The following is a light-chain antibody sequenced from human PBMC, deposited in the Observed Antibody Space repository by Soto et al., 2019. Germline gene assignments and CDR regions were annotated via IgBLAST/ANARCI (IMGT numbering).Light chain of an antibody. CDR2: SDT. J-gene: IGLJ2*01. Sequence: SYELTQPPSVSVAPGETARLSCGGNNIGSKGIHWYQQKPGQAPVLVIYSDTDLPPVIPERFSGSNSANMATLTISRVEAGCEADYYYQVWDSGSAHVLFGGGTKLTVL. CDR3: QVWDSGSAHVL. V-gene: IGLV3-21*01. CDR1: NIGSKG.